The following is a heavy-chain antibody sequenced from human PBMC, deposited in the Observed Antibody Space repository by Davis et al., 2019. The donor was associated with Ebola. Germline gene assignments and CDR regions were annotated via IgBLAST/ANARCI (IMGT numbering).Heavy chain of an antibody. CDR1: GYTFTSYG. D-gene: IGHD1-1*01. J-gene: IGHJ5*02. CDR3: ARVLEIGPDSYNWFDP. Sequence: ASVKVPCKASGYTFTSYGISWVRQAPGQGLEWMGWISAYNGNTNYAQKLQGRVTMTTDTSTSTAYMELRSLRSDDTAVYYCARVLEIGPDSYNWFDPWGQGTLVTVSS. CDR2: ISAYNGNT. V-gene: IGHV1-18*01.